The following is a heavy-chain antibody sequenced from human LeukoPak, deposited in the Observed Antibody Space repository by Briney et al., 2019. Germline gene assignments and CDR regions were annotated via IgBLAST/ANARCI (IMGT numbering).Heavy chain of an antibody. J-gene: IGHJ5*02. V-gene: IGHV3-7*01. CDR1: GFTFSSYG. CDR2: IKKDGSEK. CDR3: ARDRIAWGSGGLDWFDP. D-gene: IGHD3-10*01. Sequence: GGSLRLSCAASGFTFSSYGMSWVRKAPGKGLEGVANIKKDGSEKYYVDSVKGRFTISRDNAKNSLYLQMNSLRAEDTAVYYCARDRIAWGSGGLDWFDPWGQGTLVTVSS.